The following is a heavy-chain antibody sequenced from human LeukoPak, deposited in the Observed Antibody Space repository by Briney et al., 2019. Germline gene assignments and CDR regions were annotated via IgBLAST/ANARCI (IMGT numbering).Heavy chain of an antibody. CDR3: AKDLHGGYSSDY. J-gene: IGHJ4*02. Sequence: GGSLRLSCAASGFTFNNFGMHWVRQAPGKGLEWVSFIGYEGVHKYYADSVKGRSTISKDNSKATLYLQMNSLRPEDTAVYYCAKDLHGGYSSDYWGQGTLVTVFS. CDR2: IGYEGVHK. CDR1: GFTFNNFG. D-gene: IGHD4-23*01. V-gene: IGHV3-30*02.